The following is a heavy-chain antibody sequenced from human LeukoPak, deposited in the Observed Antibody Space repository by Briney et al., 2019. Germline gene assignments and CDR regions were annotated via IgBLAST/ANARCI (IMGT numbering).Heavy chain of an antibody. CDR1: GFTFSSYA. D-gene: IGHD1-14*01. CDR3: AKDNRGETGYFDY. J-gene: IGHJ4*02. Sequence: GGSLRLSCAASGFTFSSYAMHWVRQAPGKGLEWVSAISGSGGSTYYADSVKGRFTISRDNSKNTLYLQMNSLRAEDTAVYYCAKDNRGETGYFDYWGQGTLVTVSS. V-gene: IGHV3-23*01. CDR2: ISGSGGST.